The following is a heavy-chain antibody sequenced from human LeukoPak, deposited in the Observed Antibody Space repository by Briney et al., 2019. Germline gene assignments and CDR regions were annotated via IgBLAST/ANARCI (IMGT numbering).Heavy chain of an antibody. Sequence: PGESLKISCKGSGYSFTSYWIGWVRQMPGKGLEWMGIIYPGDSDTRYSPSFQGQVTISADKSISTAYLQWSSLKASDTAMYYCARSDPRGYSSGWSNDYWGQGTLVTVSS. CDR1: GYSFTSYW. J-gene: IGHJ4*02. V-gene: IGHV5-51*01. CDR2: IYPGDSDT. CDR3: ARSDPRGYSSGWSNDY. D-gene: IGHD6-19*01.